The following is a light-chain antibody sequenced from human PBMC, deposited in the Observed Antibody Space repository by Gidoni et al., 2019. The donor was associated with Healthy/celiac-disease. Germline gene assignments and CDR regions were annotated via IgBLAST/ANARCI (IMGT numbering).Light chain of an antibody. Sequence: QSVRTQPPSVSGAPGQRVTISCTGSSSNIGAGYDVHWYQQLPGTAPKLLIYGNSNRPSGVPDRFSGSKSGTSASLAITGLQAEDEADYYCQSYDSSLSGHWVFGGGTKLTVL. J-gene: IGLJ3*02. CDR2: GNS. CDR3: QSYDSSLSGHWV. V-gene: IGLV1-40*01. CDR1: SSNIGAGYD.